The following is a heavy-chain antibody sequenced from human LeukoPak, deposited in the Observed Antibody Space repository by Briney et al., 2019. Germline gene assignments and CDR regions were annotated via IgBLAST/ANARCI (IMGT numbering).Heavy chain of an antibody. D-gene: IGHD6-19*01. CDR1: GGSISTYY. CDR2: IYRSGII. V-gene: IGHV4-59*08. J-gene: IGHJ3*02. CDR3: ARRQTFADSTAWYDTFDI. Sequence: PSETLSLTCTVSGGSISTYYWSWIRQTPGKGLEFIAYIYRSGIINYNPSLQSRVTMSVDTSENRFPLTLSSLTAADTAVYYCARRQTFADSTAWYDTFDIWGHGTMVTVSS.